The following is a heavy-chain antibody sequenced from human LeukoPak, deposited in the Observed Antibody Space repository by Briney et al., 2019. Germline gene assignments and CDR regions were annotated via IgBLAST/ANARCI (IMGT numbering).Heavy chain of an antibody. J-gene: IGHJ3*01. Sequence: PGGSLRLSCAASGFTFSSYGMHWVRQAPGKGLEWMAFISSDGSNKEYADSVKGRFTISRDNSKNTLYLQMNSLRAEDTAVYYCARDQVTGTPDFGFDLWGLGTMVAVSS. D-gene: IGHD1-20*01. CDR2: ISSDGSNK. CDR3: ARDQVTGTPDFGFDL. V-gene: IGHV3-30*03. CDR1: GFTFSSYG.